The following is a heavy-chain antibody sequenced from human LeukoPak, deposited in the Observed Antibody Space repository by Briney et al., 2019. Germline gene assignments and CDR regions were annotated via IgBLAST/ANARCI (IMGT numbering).Heavy chain of an antibody. CDR2: INGRGDNT. CDR1: GFTFSSYA. D-gene: IGHD2/OR15-2a*01. Sequence: GGSLRLSCAASGFTFSSYAMNWVRQAPGKGLEWVAAINGRGDNTYYADSVKGRFTISRDNSKSKLFLQMNSLRAEDTAIYYWAKDRVSPGFNLFDPWGQGTLVTVSS. CDR3: AKDRVSPGFNLFDP. V-gene: IGHV3-23*01. J-gene: IGHJ5*02.